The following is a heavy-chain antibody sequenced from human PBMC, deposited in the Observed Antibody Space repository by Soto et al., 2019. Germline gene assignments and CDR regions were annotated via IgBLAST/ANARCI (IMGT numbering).Heavy chain of an antibody. CDR1: GFTFSSYS. Sequence: GGSLRLSCAASGFTFSSYSMNWVRQAPGKGLEWVSSISSSSSYIYYADSVKGRFTISRDNAKNSLYLQMNSLRAEDTAVYYCARDSTTVTLPVDYWGQGTLVTVSS. J-gene: IGHJ4*02. CDR3: ARDSTTVTLPVDY. D-gene: IGHD4-17*01. V-gene: IGHV3-21*01. CDR2: ISSSSSYI.